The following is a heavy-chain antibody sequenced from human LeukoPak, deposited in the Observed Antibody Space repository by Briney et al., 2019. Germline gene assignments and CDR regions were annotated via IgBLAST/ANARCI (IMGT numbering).Heavy chain of an antibody. CDR1: GYSFTSYW. J-gene: IGHJ6*02. CDR2: IYPGDSDT. CDR3: ARSVSDSSGYYYGPYYYYGMDV. D-gene: IGHD3-22*01. V-gene: IGHV5-51*01. Sequence: GESLKISCEGSGYSFTSYWIGWVRQMPGKGLEWMGIIYPGDSDTRYSPSFQGQVTISADKSISTAYLQWSSLKASDTAMYYCARSVSDSSGYYYGPYYYYGMDVWGQGTTVTVSS.